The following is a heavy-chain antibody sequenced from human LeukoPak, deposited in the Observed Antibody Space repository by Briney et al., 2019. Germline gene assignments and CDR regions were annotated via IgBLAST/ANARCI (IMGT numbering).Heavy chain of an antibody. Sequence: GGSLKLSCAASGFTFSGSAMHWVRQASGKGLEWVGRIRSKANSYASAYAASVKGRFTISRDDSKNTAYLQMNSLKTEDTAVYYCTRLTHTRAFDIWGQGTMVTVSS. V-gene: IGHV3-73*01. CDR3: TRLTHTRAFDI. D-gene: IGHD2-15*01. CDR2: IRSKANSYAS. CDR1: GFTFSGSA. J-gene: IGHJ3*02.